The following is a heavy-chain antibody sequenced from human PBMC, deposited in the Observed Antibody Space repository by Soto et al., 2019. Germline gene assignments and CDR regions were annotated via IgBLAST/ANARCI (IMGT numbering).Heavy chain of an antibody. CDR3: ARGKGYCSGGSCYYYYGMDV. V-gene: IGHV4-34*01. D-gene: IGHD2-15*01. CDR1: GGSFSGYY. J-gene: IGHJ6*02. CDR2: INHSGST. Sequence: QVQLQQWGAGLLKPSETLSLTCAVYGGSFSGYYWSWIRQPPGKGLEWIGEINHSGSTNYNPSLKGRVTISVDTSKNQFSLKLSSVTAADTAVYYCARGKGYCSGGSCYYYYGMDVWGQGTTVTVSS.